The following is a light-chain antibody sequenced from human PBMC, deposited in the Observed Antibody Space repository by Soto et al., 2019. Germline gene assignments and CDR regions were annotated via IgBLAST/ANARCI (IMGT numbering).Light chain of an antibody. CDR2: GAS. CDR1: QSVSSN. V-gene: IGKV3D-15*01. CDR3: QQYNNWPRT. Sequence: EIVMTQSPATLSVSPGERATLSCRASQSVSSNLVWYQQKPGQAPRLLIYGASTRASGFPARFSGSGSGTEFTLTISSLQSEDSAVYYCQQYNNWPRTFGGGTKVEIK. J-gene: IGKJ4*01.